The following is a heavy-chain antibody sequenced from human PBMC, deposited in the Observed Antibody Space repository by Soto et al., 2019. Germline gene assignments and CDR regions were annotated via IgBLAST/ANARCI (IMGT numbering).Heavy chain of an antibody. CDR3: ARDGYSSGWPTYYYSYGMDV. J-gene: IGHJ6*02. D-gene: IGHD6-19*01. V-gene: IGHV1-18*01. CDR2: ISAYNGNT. CDR1: GYTFTSYG. Sequence: ASVKVSCKASGYTFTSYGISWVRQAPGQGLEWMGWISAYNGNTNYAQKLQGRVTMTTDTSTSTAYMELRSLRSDDTAVYYCARDGYSSGWPTYYYSYGMDVWGQGTTVTVSS.